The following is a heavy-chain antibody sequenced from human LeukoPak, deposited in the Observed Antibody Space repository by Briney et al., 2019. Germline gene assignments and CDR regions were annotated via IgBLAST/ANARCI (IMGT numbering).Heavy chain of an antibody. CDR1: GFTFSSYS. J-gene: IGHJ5*02. Sequence: GGSLRLSCAASGFTFSSYSMNWVRQAPGKGLEWVSSISSSSSYIYYADSVKGRFTISRDNAKNSLYLQMNSLRAEDTAAYYCARSYSSSWYDWFDPWGQGTLVTVSS. CDR3: ARSYSSSWYDWFDP. V-gene: IGHV3-21*01. CDR2: ISSSSSYI. D-gene: IGHD6-13*01.